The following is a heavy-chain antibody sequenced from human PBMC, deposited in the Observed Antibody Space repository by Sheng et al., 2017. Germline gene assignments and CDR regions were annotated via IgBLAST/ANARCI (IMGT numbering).Heavy chain of an antibody. V-gene: IGHV3-30-3*01. D-gene: IGHD3-22*01. J-gene: IGHJ4*02. CDR2: ISYDGSNK. CDR1: GFTFSSYA. Sequence: QVQLVESGGGVVQPGRSLRLSCAASGFTFSSYAMHWVRQAPGKGLEWVAVISYDGSNKYYADSVKGRFTISRDNSKNTLYLQMNSLRAEDTAVYYCASRHVGITMIVVVMRGGAYWGQGTLVTVSS. CDR3: ASRHVGITMIVVVMRGGAY.